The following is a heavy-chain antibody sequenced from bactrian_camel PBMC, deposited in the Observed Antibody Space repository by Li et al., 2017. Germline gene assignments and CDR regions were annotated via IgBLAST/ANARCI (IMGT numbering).Heavy chain of an antibody. Sequence: VQLVESGGGSVQAGGSLRLSCAGSGITYSSRCMGWFRQAPGKSREGVAAIYTKTGSTYYADSVKGRFTITQDKAKNTLYLQMRNLTVEDSSLYYCAAQSSSPVATKWLLRAGGYEYWGQGTQVTVS. CDR3: AAQSSSPVATKWLLRAGGYEY. CDR1: GITYSSRC. CDR2: IYTKTGST. J-gene: IGHJ4*01. D-gene: IGHD1*01. V-gene: IGHV3S54*01.